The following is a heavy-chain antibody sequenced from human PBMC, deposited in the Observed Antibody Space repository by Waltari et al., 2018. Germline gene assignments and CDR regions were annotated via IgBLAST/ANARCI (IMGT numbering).Heavy chain of an antibody. CDR3: ARVEVPGPVDS. D-gene: IGHD3-3*01. Sequence: QVQLHESGPGLVKPSGTLSLTCAVSGYSIRSGYYWGWIRQPPGKGLGGRGNIFHGGLGDLSYSGSAYYTPSLRSRVSMSVDTSRNQFSLRLESVTASDTALYYCARVEVPGPVDSWGPGILVAVSS. J-gene: IGHJ5*01. CDR2: LSYSGSA. CDR1: GYSIRSGYY. V-gene: IGHV4-38-2*01.